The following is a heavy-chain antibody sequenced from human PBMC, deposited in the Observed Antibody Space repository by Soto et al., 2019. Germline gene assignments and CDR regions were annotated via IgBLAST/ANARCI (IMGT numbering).Heavy chain of an antibody. D-gene: IGHD1-26*01. J-gene: IGHJ4*02. CDR1: GFTFSNYN. Sequence: PGGSLRLSCAASGFTFSNYNMNWVRQAPGKGLEWLSSISPTSNYIYYADSVTGRFTISRDNAKNSLYLQMDSLRPEDTAVYFCARDREVGASKGRAADSWGQGTLVTVSS. V-gene: IGHV3-21*01. CDR2: ISPTSNYI. CDR3: ARDREVGASKGRAADS.